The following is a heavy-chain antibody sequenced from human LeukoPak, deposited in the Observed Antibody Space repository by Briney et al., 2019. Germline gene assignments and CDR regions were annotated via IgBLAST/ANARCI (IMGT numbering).Heavy chain of an antibody. CDR2: IYGGGST. J-gene: IGHJ4*02. Sequence: TGGSLRLSCAASGFTVSSNYMSWVRRAPGKGLEWVSLIYGGGSTYYADSAKGRFTISRDNSKNTLYLQMNSLRAEDTAVYYCAKGMGDSVGYFDYWGQGTLVTVSS. CDR3: AKGMGDSVGYFDY. CDR1: GFTVSSNY. D-gene: IGHD2-21*01. V-gene: IGHV3-53*01.